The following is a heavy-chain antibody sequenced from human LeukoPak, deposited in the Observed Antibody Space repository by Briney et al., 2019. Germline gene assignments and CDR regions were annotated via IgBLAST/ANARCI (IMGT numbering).Heavy chain of an antibody. V-gene: IGHV1-2*02. CDR2: INPNSGGT. CDR3: ARDSIRFNWGYFDY. CDR1: GYTFTGHY. Sequence: ASVKVSCKASGYTFTGHYMHWVRQAPGQGLEWMGWINPNSGGTNYAQKFQGRVTMTRDTSISTAYMELSRLRSDDTAVYYCARDSIRFNWGYFDYWGQGTLVTVSS. J-gene: IGHJ4*02. D-gene: IGHD5-24*01.